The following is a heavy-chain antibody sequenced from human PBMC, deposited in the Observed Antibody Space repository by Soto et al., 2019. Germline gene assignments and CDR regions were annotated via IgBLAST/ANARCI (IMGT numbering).Heavy chain of an antibody. V-gene: IGHV1-2*04. Sequence: QVQLVQSGAEVKKPGASVKVSCKASGYTFTGYYMHWVRQAPGQGLEWMGWINPNSGGTNYAQKVQGWVTMTRDTSISTAYMELSRLRSDDTAVYYCAREKSIAAAGYNWFDPWGQGTLVTVSS. J-gene: IGHJ5*02. CDR2: INPNSGGT. CDR3: AREKSIAAAGYNWFDP. CDR1: GYTFTGYY. D-gene: IGHD6-13*01.